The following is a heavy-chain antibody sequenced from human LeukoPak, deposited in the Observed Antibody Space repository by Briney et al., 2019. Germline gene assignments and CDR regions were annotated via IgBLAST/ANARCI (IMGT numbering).Heavy chain of an antibody. V-gene: IGHV1-18*01. CDR2: VSTYIANT. D-gene: IGHD2-2*01. Sequence: GASVKVSCKASGYTFTTYGISWVRQAPGQGLEWMGWVSTYIANTNYAQKLQGRVTMTTDTSTSTAYMELRSLRSDDTAVYYCARDSPLPAAITDYHYGMDVWGQGTPVTVSS. CDR1: GYTFTTYG. CDR3: ARDSPLPAAITDYHYGMDV. J-gene: IGHJ6*02.